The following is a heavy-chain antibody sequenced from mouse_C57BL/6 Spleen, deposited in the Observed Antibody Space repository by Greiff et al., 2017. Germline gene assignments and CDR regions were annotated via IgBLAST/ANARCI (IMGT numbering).Heavy chain of an antibody. V-gene: IGHV1-15*01. Sequence: VKLQQSGAELVRPGASVTLSCKASGYTFTDYEMHWVKQTPVHGLEWIGAIDPETGGTAYNQKFKGKAILTADKSSSTAYMELRSLTSEDSAVYYCTRRTGTFDYWGKGTTLTVSS. CDR3: TRRTGTFDY. J-gene: IGHJ2*01. CDR1: GYTFTDYE. D-gene: IGHD4-1*01. CDR2: IDPETGGT.